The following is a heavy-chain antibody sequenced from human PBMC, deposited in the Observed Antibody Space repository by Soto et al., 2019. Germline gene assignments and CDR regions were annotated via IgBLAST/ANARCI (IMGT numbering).Heavy chain of an antibody. CDR1: GFTFSSYG. CDR2: ISYDGSNK. Sequence: GGSLRLSCAASGFTFSSYGMHWVRQAPGKGLEWVAVISYDGSNKYYADSVKGRFTISRDNSKNTLYLQMNSLRAEDTAVYYCSKERGRDYGSGIYYFDYWGHGTLVTVSS. V-gene: IGHV3-30*18. D-gene: IGHD3-10*01. CDR3: SKERGRDYGSGIYYFDY. J-gene: IGHJ4*01.